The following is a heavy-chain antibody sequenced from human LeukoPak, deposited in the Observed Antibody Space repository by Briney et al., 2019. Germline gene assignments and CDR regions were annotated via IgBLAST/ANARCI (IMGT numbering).Heavy chain of an antibody. D-gene: IGHD6-19*01. V-gene: IGHV4-59*08. CDR3: ASSGWDYYFDY. Sequence: TSETLSLTCTVSGGSISSYYWSWIRQPPGKGREWGGDIYYSGSTNYNPSLKSRVTISVDTSKNQFSLKLSSVTAADTAVYYGASSGWDYYFDYWGQGTLVTVSS. CDR1: GGSISSYY. J-gene: IGHJ4*02. CDR2: IYYSGST.